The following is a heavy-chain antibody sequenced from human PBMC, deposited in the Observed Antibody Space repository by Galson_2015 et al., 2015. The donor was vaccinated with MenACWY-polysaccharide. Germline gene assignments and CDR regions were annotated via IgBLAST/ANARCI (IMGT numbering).Heavy chain of an antibody. D-gene: IGHD3-16*01. CDR2: IYYSGST. CDR1: GDSISSSF. J-gene: IGHJ4*02. CDR3: ARAPRPDKTFGYFDY. Sequence: ETLSLTCTVSGDSISSSFWNWFRQPPGEGLEWVGWIYYSGSTKYTPSLESRVTISLDASKNQFSLRLSSVTAADTAVYYCARAPRPDKTFGYFDYWGQGILVTVST. V-gene: IGHV4-59*01.